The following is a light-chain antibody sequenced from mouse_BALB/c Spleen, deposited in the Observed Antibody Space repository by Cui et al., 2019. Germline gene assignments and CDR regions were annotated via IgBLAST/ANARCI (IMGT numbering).Light chain of an antibody. CDR3: QQYSEFPWT. CDR1: EDISSY. CDR2: YTS. V-gene: IGKV10-95*01. Sequence: DIQMTQTTSSLPASLGDRVSISCRASEDISSYLNWYQQKPGGTIKLLIYYTSELHSGVPSRFSGSGSGADYSLTISSLEPEDIAAYYCQQYSEFPWTFGGGTKLEIK. J-gene: IGKJ1*01.